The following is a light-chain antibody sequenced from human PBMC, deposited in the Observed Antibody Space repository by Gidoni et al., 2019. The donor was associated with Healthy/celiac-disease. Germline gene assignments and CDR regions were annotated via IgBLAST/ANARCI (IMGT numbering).Light chain of an antibody. J-gene: IGLJ2*01. Sequence: SYELTQPPSVSVSPGQTARITCSGDALPQQYAYWYQQKPVQAPVLVIYKDSERPSGIPERFSVSSSGTTVTLTISGVQAEDEADYYCQSADSSGTYVVFGGGTKLTVL. CDR1: ALPQQY. V-gene: IGLV3-25*03. CDR3: QSADSSGTYVV. CDR2: KDS.